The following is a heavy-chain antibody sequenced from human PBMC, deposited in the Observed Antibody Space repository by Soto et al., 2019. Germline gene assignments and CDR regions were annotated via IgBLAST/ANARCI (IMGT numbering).Heavy chain of an antibody. D-gene: IGHD2-2*02. V-gene: IGHV4-30-4*01. Sequence: LSLTCTVSGGSISSGDYYWSWIRQPPGKGLEWIGYIYYSGSTYYNPSLKSRVTISVDTSKNQFSLKLSSVTAADTAVYYCARGPQGVVVPAAIPNWGQGTQVTVSS. J-gene: IGHJ4*02. CDR2: IYYSGST. CDR1: GGSISSGDYY. CDR3: ARGPQGVVVPAAIPN.